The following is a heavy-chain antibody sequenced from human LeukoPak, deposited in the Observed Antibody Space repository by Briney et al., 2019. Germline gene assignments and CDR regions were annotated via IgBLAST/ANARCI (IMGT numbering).Heavy chain of an antibody. Sequence: GESLRISCKGSGYSFTSYWISWVRQMPGKGLEWMGRIDPSDSYTNYSPSFQGHVTISADKSISTAYLQWSSLKASDTAMYYCARLPYSYGSGSYYGHYGMDVWGKGTTVTVSS. D-gene: IGHD3-10*01. CDR3: ARLPYSYGSGSYYGHYGMDV. CDR2: IDPSDSYT. CDR1: GYSFTSYW. J-gene: IGHJ6*04. V-gene: IGHV5-10-1*01.